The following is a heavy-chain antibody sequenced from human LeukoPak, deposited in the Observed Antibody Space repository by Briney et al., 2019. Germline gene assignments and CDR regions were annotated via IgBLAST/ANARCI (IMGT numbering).Heavy chain of an antibody. J-gene: IGHJ4*02. V-gene: IGHV4-59*01. Sequence: SETLSLTCTVSGGSISSYYWSWIRQPPGEGLEWIGYVYYSGTTNYNPSLESRVSITIDTSKNQFSLKLSSVTAADTAVYYCARGGKVYTSTGGVFDYWGQGTLVTVSS. CDR2: VYYSGTT. CDR1: GGSISSYY. CDR3: ARGGKVYTSTGGVFDY. D-gene: IGHD2-2*01.